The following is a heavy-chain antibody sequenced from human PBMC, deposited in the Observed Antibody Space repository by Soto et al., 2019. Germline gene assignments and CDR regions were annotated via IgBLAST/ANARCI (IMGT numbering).Heavy chain of an antibody. CDR2: TIPILDVA. V-gene: IGHV1-69*04. J-gene: IGHJ4*02. Sequence: SVKVSCKASGGTFSTSTFTWVRQAPGQGLEWMGRTIPILDVADYAQDFQGRVTITADKSTGTAYMELTSLTSKDTAVYYCARDSPIGSTYSGYDAIDSWGQGTLVTVSS. CDR1: GGTFSTST. D-gene: IGHD5-12*01. CDR3: ARDSPIGSTYSGYDAIDS.